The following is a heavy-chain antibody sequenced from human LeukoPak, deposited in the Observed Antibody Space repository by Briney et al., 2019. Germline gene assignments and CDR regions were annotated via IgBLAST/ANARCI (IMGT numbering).Heavy chain of an antibody. D-gene: IGHD1-26*01. CDR2: ISYDGSNK. Sequence: PGGSLRLSCAASGFTFSSYAMHWVRQAPGKGLEWVAVISYDGSNKYYADSVKGRFTISRDNSKNTLYLQMNSLRAEDTAVYYCARSGSYNDAFDIWGQGTMDTVSS. J-gene: IGHJ3*02. V-gene: IGHV3-30-3*01. CDR1: GFTFSSYA. CDR3: ARSGSYNDAFDI.